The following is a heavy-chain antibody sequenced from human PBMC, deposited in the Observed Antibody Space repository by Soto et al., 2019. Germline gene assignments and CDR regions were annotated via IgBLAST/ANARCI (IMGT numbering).Heavy chain of an antibody. CDR3: TKYTYTSRYSYFGMDV. V-gene: IGHV3-49*03. D-gene: IGHD2-15*01. CDR2: IRSKAYGETA. Sequence: LRLSCTCSGFTFRDYSMSWSRQAPGKGLEWVGVIRSKAYGETADYAASVKGRFTIYRDDSKSTAYLQMSSLQTEDTGVYYCTKYTYTSRYSYFGMDVWGHGTTVTVSS. CDR1: GFTFRDYS. J-gene: IGHJ6*02.